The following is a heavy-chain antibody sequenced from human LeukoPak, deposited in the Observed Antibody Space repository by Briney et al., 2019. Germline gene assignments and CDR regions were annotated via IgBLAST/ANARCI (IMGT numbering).Heavy chain of an antibody. V-gene: IGHV4-59*01. Sequence: SETLSLTCTVSGGSISSYYWSWIRQPPGKGLEWIGYIYYSGSTNYNPSLKSRVTISVDTSKNQFSLKLSSVTAADTAVYYCARAPSPRGRSSWYYFDYWGEGTTVTISS. CDR1: GGSISSYY. J-gene: IGHJ4*03. CDR3: ARAPSPRGRSSWYYFDY. CDR2: IYYSGST. D-gene: IGHD6-13*01.